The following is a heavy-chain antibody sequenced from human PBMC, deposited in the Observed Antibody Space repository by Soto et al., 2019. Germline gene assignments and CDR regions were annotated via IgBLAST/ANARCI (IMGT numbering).Heavy chain of an antibody. CDR1: VGTFSSYA. J-gene: IGHJ4*02. CDR2: IIPIFGTA. D-gene: IGHD1-20*01. CDR3: ASPRDNSAFDY. V-gene: IGHV1-69*01. Sequence: SVQVSCKASVGTFSSYAIICVRQAPGQGLEWMGGIIPIFGTANYAQKFQGRVTITADESTSTAYMELSSLRSEDTAVYYCASPRDNSAFDYWGQGTLVTVS.